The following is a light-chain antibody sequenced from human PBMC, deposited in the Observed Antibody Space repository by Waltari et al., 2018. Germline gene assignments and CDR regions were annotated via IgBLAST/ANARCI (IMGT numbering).Light chain of an antibody. J-gene: IGLJ3*02. CDR2: EVS. V-gene: IGLV2-14*01. Sequence: QSALTQPASVSGSPGQSITIPCTGTSSALGGYTLVSCPQQQPGKAPNPIIYEVSNRPSGVSNRFSGSKSGNTASLTISGLQAEDEADYYCTSYITTRGDWVFGGGTKLTVL. CDR1: SSALGGYTL. CDR3: TSYITTRGDWV.